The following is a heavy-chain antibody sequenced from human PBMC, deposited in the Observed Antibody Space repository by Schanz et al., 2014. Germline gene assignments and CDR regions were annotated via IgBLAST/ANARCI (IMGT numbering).Heavy chain of an antibody. CDR2: INTGSGDT. CDR3: ARGIGGYGANNYFDY. D-gene: IGHD5-12*01. CDR1: EYSFTSYS. J-gene: IGHJ4*02. Sequence: QFHLVQSGAAVKRPGASVKVSCKASEYSFTSYSMHWVRQAPGQRLEWMGWINTGSGDTKYSQNFQGRVTITRDTSASPAYIELNSLRSEDTAVYSCARGIGGYGANNYFDYWGQGTLVTVSS. V-gene: IGHV1-3*04.